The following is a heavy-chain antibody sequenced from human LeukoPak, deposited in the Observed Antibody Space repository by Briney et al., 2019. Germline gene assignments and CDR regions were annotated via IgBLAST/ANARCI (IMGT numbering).Heavy chain of an antibody. CDR1: GFTFSNAW. J-gene: IGHJ4*02. Sequence: GGSRRLSCAASGFTFSNAWLNWVRQAPGKGLEWVGHIKSKTDGGTTDYAAPVKGRFTISRDDSKNTLFLQMNSLKTEDTAVYYCTLPWGSGSYYDYWGQGTLVTVSS. D-gene: IGHD3-10*01. CDR2: IKSKTDGGTT. CDR3: TLPWGSGSYYDY. V-gene: IGHV3-15*01.